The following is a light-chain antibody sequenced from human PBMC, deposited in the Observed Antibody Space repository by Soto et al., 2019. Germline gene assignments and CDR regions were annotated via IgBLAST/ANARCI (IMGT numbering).Light chain of an antibody. Sequence: DIQMTQSPSSLSASVGDRVTITCRASQGISNYLAWYQQKPGKVPKLLIYAASTLQSGLPSRFSGSGSGTECTLTISSLQPEDVATYYCQKYNSVPYSFGQGTKLEIK. J-gene: IGKJ2*01. CDR3: QKYNSVPYS. CDR1: QGISNY. CDR2: AAS. V-gene: IGKV1-27*01.